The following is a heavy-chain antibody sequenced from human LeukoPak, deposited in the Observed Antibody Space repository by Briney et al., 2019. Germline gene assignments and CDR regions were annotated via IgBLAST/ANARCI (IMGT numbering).Heavy chain of an antibody. D-gene: IGHD3-10*01. CDR1: GGSISSSSYY. Sequence: SETLSLTCTVSGGSISSSSYYWGWIRQPPGKGLEWIGSIFYSGSTYYNPSLKSRVTISVDTSKNQFSLKLSSVTAADTAVYYCARQKKGDGSGHFDYWGQGTLVTVSS. V-gene: IGHV4-39*01. CDR2: IFYSGST. J-gene: IGHJ4*02. CDR3: ARQKKGDGSGHFDY.